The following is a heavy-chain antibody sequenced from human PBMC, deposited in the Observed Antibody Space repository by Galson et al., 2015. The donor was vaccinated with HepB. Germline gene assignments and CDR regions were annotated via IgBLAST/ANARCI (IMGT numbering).Heavy chain of an antibody. V-gene: IGHV1-69*06. CDR3: ARDGSGDPLSGWFDP. Sequence: SVKVSCKASGGTFSSYAISWVRQAPGQGLEWMGGIIPIFGTANYAQKFQGRVTITADKSTSTAYMELSSLRSEDTAVYYCARDGSGDPLSGWFDPWGQGTLVTVSS. CDR1: GGTFSSYA. D-gene: IGHD2-21*01. CDR2: IIPIFGTA. J-gene: IGHJ5*02.